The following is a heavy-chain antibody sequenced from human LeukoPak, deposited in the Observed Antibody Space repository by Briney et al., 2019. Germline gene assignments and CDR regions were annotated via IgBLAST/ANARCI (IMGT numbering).Heavy chain of an antibody. J-gene: IGHJ4*02. CDR1: GFTVSSKY. V-gene: IGHV3-66*02. CDR2: LYSGGST. Sequence: GGSLRLSCAASGFTVSSKYMIWVRRAPGKGLEWVSVLYSGGSTYYADSVKGRFTISRDNSKSTLYLQMNSLRPEDTAVYYCAAGQLLWNYFDYWGQGTLVTVSS. D-gene: IGHD2-2*01. CDR3: AAGQLLWNYFDY.